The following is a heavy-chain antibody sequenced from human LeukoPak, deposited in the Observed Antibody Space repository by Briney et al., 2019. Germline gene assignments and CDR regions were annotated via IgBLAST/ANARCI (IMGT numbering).Heavy chain of an antibody. CDR1: GYTLTGHY. CDR3: ARGWLRYSSGWKYYFDY. J-gene: IGHJ4*02. CDR2: INPNSGGT. V-gene: IGHV1-2*02. Sequence: ASVKVSCKASGYTLTGHYMHWVRQAPGQGLEWMGWINPNSGGTNYAQKFQGRVTMTRDTSISTAYMEPSRLRSDDTAVYYCARGWLRYSSGWKYYFDYWGQGTLVTVSS. D-gene: IGHD6-19*01.